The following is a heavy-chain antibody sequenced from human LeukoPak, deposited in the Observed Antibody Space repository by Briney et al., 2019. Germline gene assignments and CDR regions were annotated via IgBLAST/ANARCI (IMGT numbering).Heavy chain of an antibody. J-gene: IGHJ6*03. V-gene: IGHV1-69*05. CDR1: GGTFSSYA. CDR2: IIPIFGTA. Sequence: SVKVSCKASGGTFSSYAISWVRQAPGQGLEWMGGIIPIFGTANYAQKFQGRVTITTDESTSTAYMELSSLRSEDTAVYYCARGVMSFDYYYYYMDVWGKGTTVTVFS. D-gene: IGHD2-8*01. CDR3: ARGVMSFDYYYYYMDV.